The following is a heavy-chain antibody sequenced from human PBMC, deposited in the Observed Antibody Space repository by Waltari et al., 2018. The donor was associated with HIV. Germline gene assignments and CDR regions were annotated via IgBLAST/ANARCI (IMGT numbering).Heavy chain of an antibody. CDR3: ARGDYYFDSSGYYRYPDY. Sequence: QEQLVESGGGLVKPGGSLRLSCAASGFTFSDYYMSWIRQAPGKGLEWVSHSSSSGSTKYYTDSVNGRFTISRDNAKNSLYLQMNSLRAEDTAVYYCARGDYYFDSSGYYRYPDYWGQGTLVTVS. J-gene: IGHJ4*02. D-gene: IGHD3-22*01. CDR1: GFTFSDYY. CDR2: SSSSGSTK. V-gene: IGHV3-11*04.